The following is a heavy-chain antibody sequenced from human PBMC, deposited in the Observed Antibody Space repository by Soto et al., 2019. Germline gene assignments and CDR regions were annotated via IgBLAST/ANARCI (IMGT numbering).Heavy chain of an antibody. D-gene: IGHD2-2*01. CDR2: ISGSGGST. CDR3: AKGNSAMGGYFDY. J-gene: IGHJ4*02. Sequence: EVQLLESGGGLVQPGGSLRLSCAASGFTFSIYAMSWVRQAPGKGLEWVSAISGSGGSTYYADSLKGRFTISRDNSKNTLYLQMNSLRAEDTAVYYCAKGNSAMGGYFDYWGQGTLVTVSS. V-gene: IGHV3-23*01. CDR1: GFTFSIYA.